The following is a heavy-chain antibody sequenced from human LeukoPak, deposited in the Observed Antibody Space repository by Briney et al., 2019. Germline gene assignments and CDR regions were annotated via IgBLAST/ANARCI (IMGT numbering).Heavy chain of an antibody. CDR3: ARVLSPIFLYGMDV. CDR2: ISYDGSNK. J-gene: IGHJ6*02. V-gene: IGHV3-30-3*01. D-gene: IGHD3-9*01. Sequence: GGSLRLSCAASGFISSSYWMSWVRQAPGKGLEWVAVISYDGSNKYYADSVKGRFTISRDNSKNTLYLQMNSLRAEDTAVYYCARVLSPIFLYGMDVWGQGTTVTVSS. CDR1: GFISSSYW.